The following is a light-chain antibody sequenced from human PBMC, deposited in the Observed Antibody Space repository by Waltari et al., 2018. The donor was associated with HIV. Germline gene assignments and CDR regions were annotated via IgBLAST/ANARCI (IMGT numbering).Light chain of an antibody. CDR3: QQYDTAPFT. J-gene: IGKJ3*01. CDR2: AAA. Sequence: ETLLTQSPGTLSLSPGERATLSCRTSYRLSIPFLAWYQQRPGQPPRLLIYAAATRATGIPDRFSGSGSGTDFTLTISRLEPEDFADYYCQQYDTAPFTFGPGTRVDIK. V-gene: IGKV3-20*01. CDR1: YRLSIPF.